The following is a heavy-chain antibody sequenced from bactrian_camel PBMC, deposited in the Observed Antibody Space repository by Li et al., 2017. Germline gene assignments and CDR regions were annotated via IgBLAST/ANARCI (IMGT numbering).Heavy chain of an antibody. D-gene: IGHD7*01. CDR2: MYNGGSST. CDR3: AALQPDCTGARRSTWEKFAY. V-gene: IGHV3S54*01. CDR1: GNTYAIYC. J-gene: IGHJ6*01. Sequence: VQLVESGGGSVQAGGSLTLSCVASGNTYAIYCLGWFRQAPGKEREAVASMYNGGSSTYYADSVKGRFAISRDNLKNTLYLQMNSLKPEDTAMYYCAALQPDCTGARRSTWEKFAYWGQGTQVTVS.